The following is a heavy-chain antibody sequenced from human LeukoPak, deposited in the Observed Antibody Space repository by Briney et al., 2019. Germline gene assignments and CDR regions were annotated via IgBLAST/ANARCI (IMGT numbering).Heavy chain of an antibody. V-gene: IGHV1-69*01. D-gene: IGHD4/OR15-4a*01. J-gene: IGHJ5*02. CDR1: GGTFSSYA. CDR3: ARIYGGFQNWFDP. CDR2: IIPFVGPP. Sequence: SVKVSCKASGGTFSSYAISWVRQAPGQGLEWMGGIIPFVGPPDYAQKFQGRVAISVDESTSTVYMDLRSLRSEDTAVYYCARIYGGFQNWFDPWGQGTLVIVSS.